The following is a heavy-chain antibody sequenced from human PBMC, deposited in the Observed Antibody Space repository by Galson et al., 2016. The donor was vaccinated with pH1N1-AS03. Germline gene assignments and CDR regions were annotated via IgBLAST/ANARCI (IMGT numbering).Heavy chain of an antibody. Sequence: ALVTPTQTLTLTCNFSGFSLHDGGLDVGWIRHPPGKALEWLGMIYLHHEKRYNTSLQNERTLTQGVSKSEVVLQMTNVDPEDTATYYCVHRFYGSGASFFDFWGQGIVVVVS. CDR3: VHRFYGSGASFFDF. J-gene: IGHJ4*02. CDR2: IYLHHEK. D-gene: IGHD3-10*01. V-gene: IGHV2-5*01. CDR1: GFSLHDGGLD.